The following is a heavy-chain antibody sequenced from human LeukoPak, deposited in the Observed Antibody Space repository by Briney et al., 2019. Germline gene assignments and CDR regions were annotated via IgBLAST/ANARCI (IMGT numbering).Heavy chain of an antibody. CDR1: GYSFTRYW. CDR2: IYPGESDT. V-gene: IGHV5-51*01. CDR3: AVTYSSGWY. J-gene: IGHJ4*02. Sequence: GASLKISCKGSGYSFTRYWIGWVRQMPGKGLEWMGIIYPGESDTRYSPSFQGQVTISADKSISTAYLQWSSLKASDSGMYYCAVTYSSGWYWGQGTLVIVSS. D-gene: IGHD6-19*01.